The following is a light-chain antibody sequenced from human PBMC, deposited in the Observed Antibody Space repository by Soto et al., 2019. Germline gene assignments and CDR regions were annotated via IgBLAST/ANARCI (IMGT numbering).Light chain of an antibody. V-gene: IGKV1-8*01. CDR2: GAS. Sequence: AIRMTQSPSSLSASAGDRVAIACRASQDVGRYLAWYQQKPGQAPKLLIYGASTLQSGVPSRFSGGGSGTDFTFTISCLQSEDFATYYCQHYKNYPWTFGQGTKVDIK. CDR1: QDVGRY. J-gene: IGKJ1*01. CDR3: QHYKNYPWT.